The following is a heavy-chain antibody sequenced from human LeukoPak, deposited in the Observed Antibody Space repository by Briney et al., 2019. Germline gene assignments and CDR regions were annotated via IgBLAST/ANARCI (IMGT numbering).Heavy chain of an antibody. CDR1: GYSISTGRY. D-gene: IGHD2-2*01. Sequence: SEPLSLTCAVSGYSISTGRYLGWIRQPPGTGLEWIGRIYQSGSTYYNPSLKSRVTISVDTSKNQFSLNLRSVTAADTAVYYCARSLSTAGIDYWGQGTLVTVSS. CDR3: ARSLSTAGIDY. J-gene: IGHJ4*02. CDR2: IYQSGST. V-gene: IGHV4-38-2*01.